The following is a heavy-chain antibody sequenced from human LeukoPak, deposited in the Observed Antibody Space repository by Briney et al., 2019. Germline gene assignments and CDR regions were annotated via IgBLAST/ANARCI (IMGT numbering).Heavy chain of an antibody. CDR2: IAGSSGYI. J-gene: IGHJ3*02. CDR3: ARDYDSSGYSDAFDI. V-gene: IGHV3-21*04. CDR1: GFTFSSYT. D-gene: IGHD3-22*01. Sequence: GGSLRLSCAASGFTFSSYTMNWVRQAPGKGLEWVSSIAGSSGYISYADSVKGRFTISRDNAKDSLYLQMNSLRAEDTALYYCARDYDSSGYSDAFDIWGQGTMVTVSS.